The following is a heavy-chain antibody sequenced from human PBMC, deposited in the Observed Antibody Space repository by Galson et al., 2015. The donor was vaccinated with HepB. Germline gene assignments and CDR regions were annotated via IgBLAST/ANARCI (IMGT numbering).Heavy chain of an antibody. CDR1: GVTLRNFG. CDR2: IIVFPKIV. J-gene: IGHJ4*02. Sequence: SVKVSCKASGVTLRNFGVTWVRQAPGQGFEWMGQIIVFPKIVNYAQKFQGRITMTADTSSSTVYLELTSLIFEDTAVYYCATDASYCRSTSCSDDFWGQGTLVTVSS. CDR3: ATDASYCRSTSCSDDF. V-gene: IGHV1-69*10. D-gene: IGHD2-2*01.